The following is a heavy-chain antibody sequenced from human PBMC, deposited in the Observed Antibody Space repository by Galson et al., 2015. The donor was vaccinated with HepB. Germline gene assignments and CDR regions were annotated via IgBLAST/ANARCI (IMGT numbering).Heavy chain of an antibody. CDR2: ITFKGNSR. CDR1: GFTFSNYA. V-gene: IGHV3-64D*06. D-gene: IGHD1-26*01. J-gene: IGHJ3*02. CDR3: VKSMYSGDHPPSDAFDI. Sequence: SLRLSCAASGFTFSNYAMHWVRQAPGRGLEYVSGITFKGNSRNYADSVKGRFIISRDNSKNTLYLQMSSLRPEDTAVYLCVKSMYSGDHPPSDAFDIWGQGTMVTVSS.